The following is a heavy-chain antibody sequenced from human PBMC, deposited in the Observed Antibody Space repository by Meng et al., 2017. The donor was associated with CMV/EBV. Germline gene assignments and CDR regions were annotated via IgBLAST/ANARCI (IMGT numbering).Heavy chain of an antibody. CDR3: ARAGDYGGRGYFDY. V-gene: IGHV1-69*12. J-gene: IGHJ4*02. D-gene: IGHD4-23*01. CDR1: GGTFSSYA. Sequence: QVQWVQSEAGVKRPWSSVKCSCKAYGGTFSSYAIGWVRQAPGQGLEWVGGIIPIFGTANYAQKFQGRVTITADESTSTAYMELSSLRSEDTAVYYCARAGDYGGRGYFDYWGQGTLVTVSS. CDR2: IIPIFGTA.